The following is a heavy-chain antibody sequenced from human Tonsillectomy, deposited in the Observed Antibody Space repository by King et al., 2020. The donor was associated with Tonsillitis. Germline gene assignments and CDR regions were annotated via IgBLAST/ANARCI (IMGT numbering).Heavy chain of an antibody. CDR1: GGSVSSYY. CDR2: IFYTGST. J-gene: IGHJ5*02. V-gene: IGHV4-59*02. CDR3: ARDSFNYYDSCRYPSPPWNWFDP. D-gene: IGHD3-22*01. Sequence: QLQESGPGLVKPAETLSLTCTVSGGSVSSYYWSWIRQPPGKGLEWIGYIFYTGSTNYNPSLKSRVTISVDTSKNQFSLQLSSVTAADTAVYYCARDSFNYYDSCRYPSPPWNWFDPWGQGTLVTVSS.